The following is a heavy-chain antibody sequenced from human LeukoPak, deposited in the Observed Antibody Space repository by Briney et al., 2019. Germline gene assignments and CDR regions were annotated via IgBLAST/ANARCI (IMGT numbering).Heavy chain of an antibody. D-gene: IGHD1-26*01. V-gene: IGHV3-74*01. Sequence: PGGSLRLSCAASGFTFSSYWMHWVRQAPGKGLAWVSRINSDGSSTGYADSVKGRFTISRDNAKNTLYLQVNSLRAEDTAVYYCARVLVGAHFDYWGQGTLVTVSS. CDR2: INSDGSST. CDR3: ARVLVGAHFDY. CDR1: GFTFSSYW. J-gene: IGHJ4*02.